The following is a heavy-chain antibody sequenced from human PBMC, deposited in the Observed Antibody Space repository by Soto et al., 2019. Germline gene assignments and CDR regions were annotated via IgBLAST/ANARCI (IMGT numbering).Heavy chain of an antibody. J-gene: IGHJ6*02. CDR2: IFFIGSA. CDR3: ARDGHGMDV. Sequence: SSETLSLTCTVSGGSVSTGSYDWSWIRQPPGKGLEWIGKIFFIGSAHYNPSLRNRVTMSVDTSKDQFSLTLTSVTAADTAVYYCARDGHGMDVWGQGTTVTVS. V-gene: IGHV4-61*01. CDR1: GGSVSTGSYD.